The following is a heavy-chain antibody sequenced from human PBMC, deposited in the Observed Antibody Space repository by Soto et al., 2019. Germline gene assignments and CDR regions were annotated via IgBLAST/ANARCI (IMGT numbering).Heavy chain of an antibody. D-gene: IGHD4-17*01. CDR2: ISSSSSTI. CDR1: GFTFSSYS. J-gene: IGHJ4*02. Sequence: EVQLVESGGGLVQPGGSLRLSCAASGFTFSSYSMNWVRQAPGKELEWVSYISSSSSTIYYADSVKGRFTISRDNAKNSLYLQMNSLRAEDTAVYYGARDLNYGLFDYWGQGTLVTVSS. CDR3: ARDLNYGLFDY. V-gene: IGHV3-48*01.